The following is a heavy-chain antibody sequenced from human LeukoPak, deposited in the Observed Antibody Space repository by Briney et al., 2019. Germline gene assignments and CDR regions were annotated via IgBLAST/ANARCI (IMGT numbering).Heavy chain of an antibody. CDR2: INHSGST. CDR3: ARGGGCSGGSCNGDY. V-gene: IGHV4-34*01. Sequence: SETLSLTCAAYGGSFRGYYWTWIRQPPGKGLEWIGEINHSGSTNYNPPLKSRVTISVDTSKNQFSLYLTSVTAADTAVYYCARGGGCSGGSCNGDYWGQGNLVTVSS. J-gene: IGHJ4*02. CDR1: GGSFRGYY. D-gene: IGHD2-15*01.